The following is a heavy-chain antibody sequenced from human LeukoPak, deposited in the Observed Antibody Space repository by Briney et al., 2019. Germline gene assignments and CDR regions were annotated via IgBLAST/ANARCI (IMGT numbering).Heavy chain of an antibody. V-gene: IGHV3-9*01. CDR3: AKSRGDYGDYESHFDY. CDR1: GFTFDDYA. J-gene: IGHJ4*02. CDR2: ISWNSGSI. D-gene: IGHD4-17*01. Sequence: GRSLRLSCAASGFTFDDYAMHWVRQAPGKGLEWVSGISWNSGSIGYADSVKGRFTISRDNAKNSLYLQMNSLRAEDTALYYCAKSRGDYGDYESHFDYWGQGTLVTVSS.